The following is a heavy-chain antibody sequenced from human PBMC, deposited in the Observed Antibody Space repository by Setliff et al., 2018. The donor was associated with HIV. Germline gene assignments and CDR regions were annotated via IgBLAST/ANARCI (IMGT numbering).Heavy chain of an antibody. CDR2: ISGHNGYT. CDR3: ARSGDYSNYYYYYMDV. D-gene: IGHD4-4*01. V-gene: IGHV1-18*01. Sequence: ASVKVSCKASGYTFNDYGISWVRQAPGHGLEWMGWISGHNGYTNYAQKVQDRVTMTTDTSTSTAYMELSSLRSEDTAVYYCARSGDYSNYYYYYMDVWGKGTTVTV. CDR1: GYTFNDYG. J-gene: IGHJ6*03.